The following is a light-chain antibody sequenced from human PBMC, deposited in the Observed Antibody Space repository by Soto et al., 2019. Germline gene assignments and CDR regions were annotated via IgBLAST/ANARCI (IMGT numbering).Light chain of an antibody. CDR2: ATS. J-gene: IGKJ4*01. CDR1: QGVSNW. Sequence: DVQMTRSPSSLSASVGDTVTITCRASQGVSNWLAWYQKKPEKAPKSLIYATSTLQSGVPSRFSGSGYGTDFTLTISSLQPGDFATYYCQQYGSFPPTFGGGTKVEIK. V-gene: IGKV1D-16*01. CDR3: QQYGSFPPT.